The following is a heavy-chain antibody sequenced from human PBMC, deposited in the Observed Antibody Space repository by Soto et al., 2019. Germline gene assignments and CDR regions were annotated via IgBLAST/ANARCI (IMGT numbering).Heavy chain of an antibody. CDR3: ARDGVGVSRTTVRHGALDI. CDR2: FIPVFTTA. CDR1: GGSFSTYG. D-gene: IGHD4-17*01. J-gene: IGHJ3*02. V-gene: IGHV1-69*01. Sequence: QVQLVQSGAEVKKPGSSVKVSCKASGGSFSTYGISWVRQAPGQGLEWMGGFIPVFTTAKYAQKFQGRVSITADESTDTAYMELSSLRSEDTAVYFCARDGVGVSRTTVRHGALDIWGQGTVVTVSS.